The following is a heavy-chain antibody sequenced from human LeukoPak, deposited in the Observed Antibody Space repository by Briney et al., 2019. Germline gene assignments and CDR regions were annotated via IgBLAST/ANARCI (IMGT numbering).Heavy chain of an antibody. D-gene: IGHD6-19*01. V-gene: IGHV1-18*01. J-gene: IGHJ1*01. Sequence: ASVKVSCKASGGTFSSYAISWVRQAPGQGLEWMGWISGYNGNTNYAQKLQGRVTMTTDTSTSTAYMDLRSLRSDDTAVYYCARDAGIVVAGTGSEYFQHWGQGTLVTVSS. CDR1: GGTFSSYA. CDR3: ARDAGIVVAGTGSEYFQH. CDR2: ISGYNGNT.